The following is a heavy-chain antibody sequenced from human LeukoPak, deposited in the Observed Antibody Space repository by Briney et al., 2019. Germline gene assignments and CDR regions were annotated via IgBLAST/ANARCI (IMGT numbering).Heavy chain of an antibody. CDR3: ARLTGTYSDFDF. CDR2: ISTSTGHT. D-gene: IGHD1-26*01. CDR1: GYTFTRFG. Sequence: ASVKVSCKASGYTFTRFGIGWVRQAPGQRLEWKGWISTSTGHTNYTHRLQGRVSMTTDTSTNTVYMEMKSLTSDDSAVYYCARLTGTYSDFDFCGQGTLVTVSS. V-gene: IGHV1-18*01. J-gene: IGHJ4*02.